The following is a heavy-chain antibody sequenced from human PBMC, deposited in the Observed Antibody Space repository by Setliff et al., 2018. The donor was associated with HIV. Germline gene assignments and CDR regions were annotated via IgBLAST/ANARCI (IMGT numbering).Heavy chain of an antibody. D-gene: IGHD6-13*01. CDR1: GGSFSGHS. V-gene: IGHV4-34*01. CDR2: INRSGSA. CDR3: ARQSTVAAAGFDF. J-gene: IGHJ6*02. Sequence: KPSETLSLTCAVYGGSFSGHSWTWIRQPPGKGLEWIGEINRSGSANYNRSLKSRVTMSVDTSKRQFSLKLDSVTAADTAIYYCARQSTVAAAGFDFWGQGTTVTVSS.